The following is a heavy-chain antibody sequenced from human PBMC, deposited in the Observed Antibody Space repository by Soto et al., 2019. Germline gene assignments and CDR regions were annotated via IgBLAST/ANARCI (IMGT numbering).Heavy chain of an antibody. Sequence: QVQLQESGPGLVKPSGTLSLTCAVSGGSISSSNWWSWVRQPPGKGLEWIGEIYHSGSTNYNPSLKSRVTISVDKSKNQFSLKLSSVTAADTAVYYCGILVYDSSGFTESDDYWGQGTLVTVSS. D-gene: IGHD3-22*01. J-gene: IGHJ4*02. CDR1: GGSISSSNW. CDR2: IYHSGST. V-gene: IGHV4-4*02. CDR3: GILVYDSSGFTESDDY.